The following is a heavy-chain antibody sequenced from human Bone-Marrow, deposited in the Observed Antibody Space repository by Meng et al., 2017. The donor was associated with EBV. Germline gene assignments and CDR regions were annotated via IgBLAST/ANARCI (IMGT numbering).Heavy chain of an antibody. V-gene: IGHV4-4*02. D-gene: IGHD1-26*01. CDR2: IYHSGST. J-gene: IGHJ4*02. CDR3: ARDRWELQKALEY. Sequence: QGQLQEPGPGLVKPSGPLSLTCAVSGGSISSNHWWSWVRQPPGKGLEWIGEIYHSGSTNFNPSLKSRVTLSLDNSKNQFSLKLSSVTAADTAVYYCARDRWELQKALEYWGQGTLVTVSS. CDR1: GGSISSNHW.